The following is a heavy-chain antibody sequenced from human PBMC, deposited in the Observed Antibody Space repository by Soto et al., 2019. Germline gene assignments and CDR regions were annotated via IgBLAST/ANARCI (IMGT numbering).Heavy chain of an antibody. Sequence: QVQLVQSGAEVKKPGSSVKVSCKASGGTFSSYTISWVRQAPGQGLEWMGRIIPILGIANYAQKFQGRVTIXVESYXXTAYLELSSLRSEDTAVYYCARDAPSLRTSGSFDYWGQGTLVTVSS. CDR1: GGTFSSYT. J-gene: IGHJ4*02. CDR2: IIPILGIA. V-gene: IGHV1-69*08. CDR3: ARDAPSLRTSGSFDY. D-gene: IGHD2-15*01.